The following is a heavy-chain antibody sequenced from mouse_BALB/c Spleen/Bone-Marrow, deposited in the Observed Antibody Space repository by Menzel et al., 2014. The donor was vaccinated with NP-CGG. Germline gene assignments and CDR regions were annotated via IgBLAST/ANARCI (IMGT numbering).Heavy chain of an antibody. Sequence: QVQLKESGTELVMPGASVKMSCEASGYAFTDRWIHWVKQRPGQGLEWIGAIDTSDSYTNYNQKFKGKATLTVDESSSTAYIHLSSLTSEDSAVYYCARGGDDFSLDYWGQRTSVTVSS. J-gene: IGHJ4*01. D-gene: IGHD2-4*01. CDR1: GYAFTDRW. CDR2: IDTSDSYT. CDR3: ARGGDDFSLDY. V-gene: IGHV1-69*01.